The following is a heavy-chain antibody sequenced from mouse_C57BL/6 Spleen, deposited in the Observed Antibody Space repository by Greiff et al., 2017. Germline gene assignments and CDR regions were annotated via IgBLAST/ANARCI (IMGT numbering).Heavy chain of an antibody. Sequence: QVQLQQPGAELVKPGASVKLSCKASGYTFTSYWMQWVKQRPGQGLEWIGEIDPSDSYTNYNQKFKGKATLTVDPSSRTAYMQLSSLTVEASAVYYCARQTVVAGDYFDYWGQGTSLTVSS. CDR1: GYTFTSYW. CDR3: ARQTVVAGDYFDY. CDR2: IDPSDSYT. D-gene: IGHD1-1*01. V-gene: IGHV1-50*01. J-gene: IGHJ2*02.